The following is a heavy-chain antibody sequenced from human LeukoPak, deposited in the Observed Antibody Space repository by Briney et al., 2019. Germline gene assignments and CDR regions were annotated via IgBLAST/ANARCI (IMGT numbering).Heavy chain of an antibody. CDR1: AFTLGDFY. Sequence: GGSLRLSCTASAFTLGDFYMSWIRQAPGKGLEWIAYISSVGLTTYYAESVKGRFTISRDNAKNSLYLQMNSLRAEDTAVYYCACDFRYLGHDFWGQGTLVTVSS. J-gene: IGHJ4*02. V-gene: IGHV3-11*01. CDR3: ACDFRYLGHDF. CDR2: ISSVGLTT. D-gene: IGHD2-21*02.